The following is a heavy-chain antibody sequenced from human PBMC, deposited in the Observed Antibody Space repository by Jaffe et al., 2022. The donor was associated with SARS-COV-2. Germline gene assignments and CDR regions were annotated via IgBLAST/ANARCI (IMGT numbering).Heavy chain of an antibody. V-gene: IGHV3-15*01. CDR3: TTAGSLWFGELLIY. D-gene: IGHD3-10*01. Sequence: EVQLVESGGGLVKPGGSLRLSCAASGFTFSNAWMTWVRQAPGKGLEWVGRIKSKTDGYTADYAAPVKGRFTFSRDDSEHTLYLQMNSLKTEDTALYYCTTAGSLWFGELLIYWGQGTLVTVSS. CDR1: GFTFSNAW. CDR2: IKSKTDGYTA. J-gene: IGHJ4*02.